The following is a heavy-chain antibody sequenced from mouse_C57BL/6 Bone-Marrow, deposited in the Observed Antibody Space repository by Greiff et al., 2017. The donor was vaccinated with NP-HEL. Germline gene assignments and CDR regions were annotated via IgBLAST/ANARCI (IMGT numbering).Heavy chain of an antibody. CDR3: AREIYYGSQDY. Sequence: QVQLQQPGAELVMPGASVKLSCKASGYTFTSYWMHWVKQRPGQGLEWIGEIDPSDSYTNYNQKFKGKSTLTVDTSSSTAYMQLSSLTSEDSAVYYCAREIYYGSQDYWGQGTTLTVSS. CDR2: IDPSDSYT. D-gene: IGHD1-1*01. CDR1: GYTFTSYW. J-gene: IGHJ2*01. V-gene: IGHV1-69*01.